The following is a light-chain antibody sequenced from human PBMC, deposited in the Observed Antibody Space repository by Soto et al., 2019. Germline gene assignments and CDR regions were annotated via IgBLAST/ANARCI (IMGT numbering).Light chain of an antibody. Sequence: AIRMTQSPSSFSASTGDRVTITCRASQGISRYLSWYQQKPGKAPKLLIYAASTLQSGVPSRFSGSGYGTYVTLPFSCLQSEDFATYYCQQYDSYLLTLGGGTKVEIK. CDR3: QQYDSYLLT. CDR1: QGISRY. CDR2: AAS. J-gene: IGKJ4*01. V-gene: IGKV1-8*01.